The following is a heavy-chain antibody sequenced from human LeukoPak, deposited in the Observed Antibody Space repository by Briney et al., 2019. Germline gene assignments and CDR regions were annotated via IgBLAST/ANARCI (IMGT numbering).Heavy chain of an antibody. J-gene: IGHJ4*02. CDR3: ANTYRLLQYYFDY. Sequence: GGSLRLSCAASGFTFSTYWMHWVRQAPGKGLVWVARINGDGGDTNYADSVKGRFTISRDNSKNTLYLQMNSLRAEDTAVYYCANTYRLLQYYFDYWGQGTLVTVSS. CDR1: GFTFSTYW. D-gene: IGHD2-15*01. CDR2: INGDGGDT. V-gene: IGHV3-74*01.